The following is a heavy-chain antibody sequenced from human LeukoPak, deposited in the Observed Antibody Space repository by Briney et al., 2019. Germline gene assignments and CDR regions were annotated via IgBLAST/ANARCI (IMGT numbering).Heavy chain of an antibody. CDR3: ARGDDYGDYEYYFDY. CDR2: IYYSGST. J-gene: IGHJ4*02. V-gene: IGHV4-59*01. D-gene: IGHD4-17*01. CDR1: DGSISSYY. Sequence: PSETLSLTCTVSDGSISSYYWSWIRQPPGKGLEWIGYIYYSGSTNYNPSLKSRVTLSVDTSKNQFSLKLSSVTAADTAVYYCARGDDYGDYEYYFDYWGQGTLVTVSS.